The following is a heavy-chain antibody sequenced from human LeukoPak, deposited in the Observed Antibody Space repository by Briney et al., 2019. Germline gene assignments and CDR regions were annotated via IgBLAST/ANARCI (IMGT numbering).Heavy chain of an antibody. CDR2: ISAYNGNT. D-gene: IGHD3-3*01. V-gene: IGHV1-18*01. CDR3: ARNFGVAHGGYYYYYMDV. Sequence: ASAKVSCKASGYTFTSYGISWVRQAPGQGLEWMGWISAYNGNTNYAQKLQGRVTMTTDTSTSTAYMELRSLRSDDTAVYYCARNFGVAHGGYYYYYMDVWGKGTTVTVSS. CDR1: GYTFTSYG. J-gene: IGHJ6*03.